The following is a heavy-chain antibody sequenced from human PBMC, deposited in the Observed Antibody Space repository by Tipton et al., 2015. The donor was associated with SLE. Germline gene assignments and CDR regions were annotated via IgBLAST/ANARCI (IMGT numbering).Heavy chain of an antibody. V-gene: IGHV1-8*01. D-gene: IGHD3-9*01. CDR3: ARDITISGGADAFDI. J-gene: IGHJ3*02. CDR1: GYTFTSYD. CDR2: MNPNSGNT. Sequence: QSGPEVKKPGASVKVSCRASGYTFTSYDINWVRQATGQGLEWMGWMNPNSGNTGYAQKFQGRVTMTRNTSISTAYMELSSLRSEDTAVYYCARDITISGGADAFDIWGQGTMVTVSS.